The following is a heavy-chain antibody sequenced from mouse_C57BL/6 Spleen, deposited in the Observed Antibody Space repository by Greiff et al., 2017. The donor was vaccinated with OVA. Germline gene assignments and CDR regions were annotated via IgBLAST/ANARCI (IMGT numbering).Heavy chain of an antibody. CDR2: INPSSGYT. CDR3: AREVVAFDY. Sequence: QVQLKESGAKLARPGASVKMSCKASGYTFTSYTMHWVKQRPGQGLEWIGYINPSSGYTKYNQKFKDKATLTADKSSSTAYMQLSSLTSEDSAVYYCAREVVAFDYWGQGTTLTVSS. J-gene: IGHJ2*01. CDR1: GYTFTSYT. D-gene: IGHD1-1*01. V-gene: IGHV1-4*01.